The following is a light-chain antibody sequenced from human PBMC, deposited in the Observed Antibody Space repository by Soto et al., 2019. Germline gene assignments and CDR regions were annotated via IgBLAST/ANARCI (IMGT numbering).Light chain of an antibody. Sequence: DIQMTQSPSTLSASVGDRVTITCRASQGIVRWLAWYQQKPGKAPKLLIYKASTLKSGVPSRFSGSGSGTEFTLTISSLQPDDFATYYCQHYNSYSEAFGQGTKVDI. CDR3: QHYNSYSEA. CDR1: QGIVRW. J-gene: IGKJ1*01. CDR2: KAS. V-gene: IGKV1-5*03.